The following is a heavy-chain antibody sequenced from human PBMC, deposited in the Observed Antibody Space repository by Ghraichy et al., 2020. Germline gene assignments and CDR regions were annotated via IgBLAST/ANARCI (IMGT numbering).Heavy chain of an antibody. CDR1: GFTFSDYY. CDR3: ARGFRSQTGLIDY. CDR2: IRSSSSYT. V-gene: IGHV3-11*05. D-gene: IGHD1-14*01. Sequence: SLRLSCAASGFTFSDYYMSWIRQAPGKGLEWVSYIRSSSSYTNYADSVKGRFTISRDNAKNSLSLQMNSLRAEDTAVYYCARGFRSQTGLIDYWGQGTLVIVSS. J-gene: IGHJ4*02.